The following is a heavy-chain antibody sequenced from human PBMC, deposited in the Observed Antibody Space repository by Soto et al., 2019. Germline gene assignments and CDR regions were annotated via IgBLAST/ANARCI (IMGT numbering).Heavy chain of an antibody. Sequence: GGALKLSCGASVYTFSSYAVVWLRQAPGKGLEWVSAISGSGGSTYYADSVKGRFTISRDNSKNTLYLQMNSLRAEDTAVYYCAKDMGGLTSQNNWFDPWGKGTLVTVSS. CDR2: ISGSGGST. V-gene: IGHV3-23*01. D-gene: IGHD3-16*01. J-gene: IGHJ5*02. CDR1: VYTFSSYA. CDR3: AKDMGGLTSQNNWFDP.